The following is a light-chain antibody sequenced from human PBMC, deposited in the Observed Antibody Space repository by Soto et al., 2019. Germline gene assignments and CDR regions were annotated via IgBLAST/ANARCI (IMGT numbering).Light chain of an antibody. CDR1: QGISNY. Sequence: DIQMTQSPSSLSASVGDRVTITCRASQGISNYLAWYQQKPGKVPQLLIYSASVLQSGVPSRFSGSGSETDFTLTISSLQPEDVATYYCQEYNSALWTFGQGTKVEIK. J-gene: IGKJ1*01. V-gene: IGKV1-27*01. CDR2: SAS. CDR3: QEYNSALWT.